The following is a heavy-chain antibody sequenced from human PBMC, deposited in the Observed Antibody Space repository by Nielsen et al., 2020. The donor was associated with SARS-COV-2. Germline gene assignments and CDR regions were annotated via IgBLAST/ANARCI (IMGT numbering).Heavy chain of an antibody. D-gene: IGHD2-2*01. J-gene: IGHJ4*02. Sequence: WIRQPPGKGLEWVSYISSSSSTIYYADSVKGRLTISRDNAKNSLYLQMNSLRDEDTAVYYCARDFLPDIVVVPAAIAGYPFDYWGQGTLVTVSS. V-gene: IGHV3-48*02. CDR3: ARDFLPDIVVVPAAIAGYPFDY. CDR2: ISSSSSTI.